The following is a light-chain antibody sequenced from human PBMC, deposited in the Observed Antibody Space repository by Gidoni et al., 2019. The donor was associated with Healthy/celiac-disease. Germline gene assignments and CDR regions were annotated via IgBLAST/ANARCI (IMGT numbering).Light chain of an antibody. CDR2: AAS. Sequence: DIQMTQSPSSLSASVGERVTITCQASQSISSYLNWYQQKPGKAPKLLIYAASSLQSVVPSRFSGSXXGTDFTLTISSLQPEDFATYYCQQSYSXXXTFGQGTKVEIK. CDR3: QQSYSXXXT. V-gene: IGKV1-39*01. CDR1: QSISSY. J-gene: IGKJ1*01.